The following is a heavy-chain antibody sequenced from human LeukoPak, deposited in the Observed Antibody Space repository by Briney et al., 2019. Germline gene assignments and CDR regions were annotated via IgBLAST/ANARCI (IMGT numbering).Heavy chain of an antibody. CDR3: AKTTYCTGGSCYSGLLEY. CDR1: GFSVSSNA. V-gene: IGHV3-53*01. D-gene: IGHD2-15*01. Sequence: GGSLRLSCAASGFSVSSNAVSWMRQAPGQGLEWVSVMYIDGDTDYVDAVKGRFTISRDNSKNTLFLQMNSLRAEDTAMYYCAKTTYCTGGSCYSGLLEYWGQGTLVTVSS. J-gene: IGHJ4*02. CDR2: MYIDGDT.